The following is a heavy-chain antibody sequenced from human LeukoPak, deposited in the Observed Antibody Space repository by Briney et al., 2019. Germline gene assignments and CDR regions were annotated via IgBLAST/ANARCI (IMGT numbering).Heavy chain of an antibody. CDR3: AKDQLVATGY. CDR2: ITASGGST. J-gene: IGHJ4*02. V-gene: IGHV3-23*01. Sequence: PGGSLRLSCAASGFTFSSYAMSWVRQAPGKGLEWVSSITASGGSTNYADSVKGRFTISRDNSKNTLYLQMNSLRAEDTAIYYCAKDQLVATGYWGQGTLVTVSS. CDR1: GFTFSSYA. D-gene: IGHD5-12*01.